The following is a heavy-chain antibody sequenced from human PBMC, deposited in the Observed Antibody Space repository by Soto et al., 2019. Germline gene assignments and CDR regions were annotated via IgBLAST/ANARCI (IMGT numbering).Heavy chain of an antibody. CDR2: ISAYNGNT. CDR1: GYTFTNFG. V-gene: IGHV1-18*01. CDR3: ARVGTPIDY. Sequence: QVPLMQSGAEVKKPGSSVKVSCKASGYTFTNFGISWVRQAPGQGLEWMGWISAYNGNTNYAQQFQGRVTMTTDTSTSTAYMEVRSLRFDDTAVYYCARVGTPIDYWVQGTLVTVSS. J-gene: IGHJ4*02. D-gene: IGHD7-27*01.